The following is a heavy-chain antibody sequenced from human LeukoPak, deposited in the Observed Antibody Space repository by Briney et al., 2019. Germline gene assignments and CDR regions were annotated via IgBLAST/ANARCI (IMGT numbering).Heavy chain of an antibody. CDR1: GGSISSSY. CDR3: ARARYGSGSPIDY. D-gene: IGHD3-10*01. CDR2: IYYSGST. V-gene: IGHV4-59*01. J-gene: IGHJ4*02. Sequence: SETLSLTCTVSGGSISSSYWSWIWQPPGKGLEWIGYIYYSGSTNYNPSLKSRVTISVDTSKNQLSLKLSSVTAADTAVYYCARARYGSGSPIDYWGQGTLVTVSS.